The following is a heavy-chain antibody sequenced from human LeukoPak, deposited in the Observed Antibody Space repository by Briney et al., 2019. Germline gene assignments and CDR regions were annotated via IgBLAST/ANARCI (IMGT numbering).Heavy chain of an antibody. Sequence: GGSLRLSCAASGFTFSSYAMSWVRQAPGKGLEWVSAISGSGDSTYYADSVKGRFTISRDNSKNTLYLQMNSLRAEDTAVYYCAKAIVKYSSSPEVLDYWGQGTLVTVSS. CDR2: ISGSGDST. CDR3: AKAIVKYSSSPEVLDY. CDR1: GFTFSSYA. D-gene: IGHD6-6*01. V-gene: IGHV3-23*01. J-gene: IGHJ4*02.